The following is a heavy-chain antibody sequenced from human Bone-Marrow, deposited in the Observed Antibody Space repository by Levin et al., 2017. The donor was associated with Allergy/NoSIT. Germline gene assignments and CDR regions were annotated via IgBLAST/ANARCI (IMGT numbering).Heavy chain of an antibody. D-gene: IGHD3-22*01. CDR2: VHPSGATR. J-gene: IGHJ6*02. V-gene: IGHV1-46*01. CDR3: SRVAVVNGYSHFYSGMDV. Sequence: RASVKVSCKASGYNFLDFYIHWVRQAPGQGLEWMGVVHPSGATRSYAQKFQDRLTMTGDTSTNTYYMALSSLSSEDTAVYFCSRVAVVNGYSHFYSGMDVWGHGTTVMVSS. CDR1: GYNFLDFY.